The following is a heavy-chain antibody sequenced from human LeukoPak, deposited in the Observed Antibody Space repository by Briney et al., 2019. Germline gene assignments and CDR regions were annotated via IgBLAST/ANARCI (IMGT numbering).Heavy chain of an antibody. CDR2: TYSDGST. J-gene: IGHJ6*02. D-gene: IGHD6-13*01. Sequence: GGSLRLSCAASGFTVSSNFWTWVRRAPGKGLEWVSITYSDGSTYYADSGKGRLTISRDSSNNTVYLQMNSLRAEDTALYYCASDSEQQVDAPDVWGQGTTVTVSS. CDR3: ASDSEQQVDAPDV. CDR1: GFTVSSNF. V-gene: IGHV3-66*01.